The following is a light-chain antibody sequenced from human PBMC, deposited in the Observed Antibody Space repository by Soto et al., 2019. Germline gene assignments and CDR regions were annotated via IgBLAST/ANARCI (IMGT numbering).Light chain of an antibody. J-gene: IGKJ1*01. CDR2: GAS. CDR1: QSISNH. CDR3: QKYNGAPRT. V-gene: IGKV1-27*01. Sequence: DLQMTQSPSSLSASVGDRVTITCRASQSISNHVAWYQQKPGKVPKLLIYGASTLQSGVPSRFSGSGSGTDFTLTISSLQPEDFATYYCQKYNGAPRTFGQGTKVEFK.